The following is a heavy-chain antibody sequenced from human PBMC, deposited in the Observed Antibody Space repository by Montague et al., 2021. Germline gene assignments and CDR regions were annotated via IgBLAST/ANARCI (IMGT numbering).Heavy chain of an antibody. CDR3: ARRLGIRAPFDY. CDR1: GGSISEFY. CDR2: IYDSGTT. Sequence: SETLSLTCTVTGGSISEFYWSWIRQSPEKGLVWIGYIYDSGTTNYNPSLKSRVTISADTSMNQFSLNLRSVIAADTAVYFCARRLGIRAPFDYWGQGTLVTVSS. D-gene: IGHD7-27*01. J-gene: IGHJ4*02. V-gene: IGHV4-59*08.